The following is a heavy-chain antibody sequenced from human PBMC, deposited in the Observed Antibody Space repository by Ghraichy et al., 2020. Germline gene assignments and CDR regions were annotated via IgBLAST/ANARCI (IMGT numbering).Heavy chain of an antibody. J-gene: IGHJ4*02. CDR1: GGSFSGYY. CDR3: ARGPDGYNYVSY. Sequence: SETPSLTCAVYGGSFSGYYWSWIRQPPGKGLEWIGEINHSGSTNYNPSLKSRVTISVDTSKNQFSLKLSSVTAADTAVYYCARGPDGYNYVSYWGQGTLVTVSS. V-gene: IGHV4-34*01. D-gene: IGHD5-24*01. CDR2: INHSGST.